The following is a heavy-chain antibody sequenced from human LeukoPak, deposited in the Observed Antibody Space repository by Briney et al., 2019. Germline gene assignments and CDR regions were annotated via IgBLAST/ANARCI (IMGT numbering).Heavy chain of an antibody. CDR1: GFTFSSYD. CDR3: AKLGDSSGHLAWLDY. CDR2: ISGSGGST. D-gene: IGHD3-22*01. J-gene: IGHJ4*02. V-gene: IGHV3-23*01. Sequence: GGSLRLSCAASGFTFSSYDMRWVRQAPGKGLEWVSGISGSGGSTYYADSVKGRFTISRDNSKNTLYLQMNSLRAADTAVYYCAKLGDSSGHLAWLDYWGQGTLVTVSS.